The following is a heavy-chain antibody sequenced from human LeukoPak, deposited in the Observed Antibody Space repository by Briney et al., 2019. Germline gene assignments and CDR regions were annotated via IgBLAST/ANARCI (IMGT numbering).Heavy chain of an antibody. CDR1: GFTFSSYT. Sequence: GGSLRLSCAASGFTFSSYTMHWVRQAPGKGLEWVAGISFDGSNKYYADSVNGRFTISRDNSENTLYLQMNGLTAEDTAMYYCAREPYQDYYGRFDPWGQGTLVIVSS. V-gene: IGHV3-30*04. CDR3: AREPYQDYYGRFDP. J-gene: IGHJ5*02. CDR2: ISFDGSNK. D-gene: IGHD3-10*01.